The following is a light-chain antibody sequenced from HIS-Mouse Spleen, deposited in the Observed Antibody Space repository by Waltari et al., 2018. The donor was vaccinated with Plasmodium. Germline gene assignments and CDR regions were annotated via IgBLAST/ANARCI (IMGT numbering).Light chain of an antibody. Sequence: SYELTQPPSVSVSPGQTARIHCSGDALPTKYDYWYQQKSGQAPVLVIYEDSKRPSGIPERFSGSSSGTMATLTISGAQVEDEADYYCYSTDSSGNHRVFGGGTKLTVL. V-gene: IGLV3-10*01. CDR2: EDS. CDR1: ALPTKY. CDR3: YSTDSSGNHRV. J-gene: IGLJ3*02.